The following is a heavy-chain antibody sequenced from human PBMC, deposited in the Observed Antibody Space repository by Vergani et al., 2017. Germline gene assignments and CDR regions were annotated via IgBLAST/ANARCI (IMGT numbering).Heavy chain of an antibody. Sequence: QVQLQESGPGLVKPSETLSLTCTVSNYSISRGYFWGWIRQPPGKGLEWIGRIYTSGATNYNPSLRSRAIMSVDASKKQFSLKLTSVTAADTAVYYCARDGGEYDKDALDVWGQGTKVTVTS. CDR1: NYSISRGYF. CDR3: ARDGGEYDKDALDV. J-gene: IGHJ3*01. CDR2: IYTSGAT. D-gene: IGHD2-21*01. V-gene: IGHV4-38-2*02.